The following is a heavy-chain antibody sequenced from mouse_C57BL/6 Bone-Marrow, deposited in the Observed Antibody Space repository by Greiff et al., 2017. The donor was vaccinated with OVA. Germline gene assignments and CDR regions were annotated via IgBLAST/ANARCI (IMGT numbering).Heavy chain of an antibody. J-gene: IGHJ3*01. CDR1: GFTFSDYY. V-gene: IGHV5-12*01. CDR2: ISNGGGST. D-gene: IGHD4-1*01. CDR3: ARQTGDWFAY. Sequence: EVLLVESGGGLVQPGGSLKLSCAASGFTFSDYYMSWVRQTPEKRLEWVAYISNGGGSTYYPDTVKGRFTISRDNAKNTLYLQMSRLKSEDTAMYYCARQTGDWFAYWGQGTLVTVSA.